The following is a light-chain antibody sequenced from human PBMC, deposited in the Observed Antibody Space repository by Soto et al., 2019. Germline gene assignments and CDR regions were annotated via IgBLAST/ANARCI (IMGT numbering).Light chain of an antibody. CDR3: QSYDSSLGANYV. Sequence: QSVLTQPPSVSGAPGQMVTISCNGSSSNLGAGYDVHWYQQLPGTAPKLLIYGNTNRPSGVPDRFSGSKSGTSASLAITGLQAEDEADYYCQSYDSSLGANYVFGTGTKVTVL. V-gene: IGLV1-40*01. J-gene: IGLJ1*01. CDR1: SSNLGAGYD. CDR2: GNT.